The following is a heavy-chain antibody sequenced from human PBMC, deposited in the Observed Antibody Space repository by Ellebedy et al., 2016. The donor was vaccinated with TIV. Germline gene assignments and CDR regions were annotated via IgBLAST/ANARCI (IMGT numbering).Heavy chain of an antibody. J-gene: IGHJ5*02. Sequence: SVKVSXKASGGTFSSYAISWVRQAPGQGLEWMGGIIPIFGTANYAQKFQGRVTITADESTSTAYMELSSLRSEDTAVYYCAPTPSYSNWFDPWGQGTLVTVSS. CDR3: APTPSYSNWFDP. V-gene: IGHV1-69*13. CDR2: IIPIFGTA. CDR1: GGTFSSYA. D-gene: IGHD2-21*01.